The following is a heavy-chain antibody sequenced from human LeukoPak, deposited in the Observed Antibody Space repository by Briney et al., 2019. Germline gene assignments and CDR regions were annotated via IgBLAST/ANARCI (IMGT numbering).Heavy chain of an antibody. D-gene: IGHD3-16*01. V-gene: IGHV3-48*03. CDR2: ISSSGSTI. CDR3: AKRDYDFPLDY. Sequence: GGPLTLSCAVSGFTLSSYEMNWVRHAPGKGLEWVSYISSSGSTISYADSVKGRFTISRDNSKNTLYLQINNPRVEDTAVYYCAKRDYDFPLDYWGQGTLVTVSS. CDR1: GFTLSSYE. J-gene: IGHJ4*02.